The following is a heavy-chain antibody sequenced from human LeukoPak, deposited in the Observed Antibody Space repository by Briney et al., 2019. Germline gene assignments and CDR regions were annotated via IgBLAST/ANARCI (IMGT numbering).Heavy chain of an antibody. D-gene: IGHD5-18*01. CDR3: ARGFSYGYGLGDY. CDR1: GFTFSSYG. J-gene: IGHJ4*02. V-gene: IGHV3-30*03. Sequence: TGRSLRLSCAASGFTFSSYGMHWVRQAPGKGLEWVTVISYDGSNKYYADSVKGRFTISRDNSKNTLYLQMNSLRDEDTAVYYCARGFSYGYGLGDYWGQGTLVAVSS. CDR2: ISYDGSNK.